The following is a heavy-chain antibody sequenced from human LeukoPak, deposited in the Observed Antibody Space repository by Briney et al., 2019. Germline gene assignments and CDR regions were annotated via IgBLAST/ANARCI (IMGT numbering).Heavy chain of an antibody. D-gene: IGHD5-18*01. J-gene: IGHJ4*02. CDR3: ARGGGYSYETYFFDY. CDR1: GGSISSYY. Sequence: SETLSLTCTVSGGSISSYYWSWIRQPAGKGLEWIGSIYTSGSTNYNPSLKSRVTMSVDTSKNQFSLKLSSVNAADTAVYYCARGGGYSYETYFFDYWGQGTLVTVSS. V-gene: IGHV4-4*07. CDR2: IYTSGST.